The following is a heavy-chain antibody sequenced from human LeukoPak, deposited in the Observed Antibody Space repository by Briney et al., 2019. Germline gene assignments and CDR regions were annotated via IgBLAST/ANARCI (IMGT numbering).Heavy chain of an antibody. Sequence: SETLSLTCAVYGGSFSGYYWSWIRQPPGKGLEWIGEINHSGSTNYNPSLKSRVTISVDTSKNQFSLKLSSVTAADTAVYYCARGVAAAGPEFGYWGQGTLVTVPS. V-gene: IGHV4-34*01. J-gene: IGHJ4*02. CDR1: GGSFSGYY. CDR2: INHSGST. D-gene: IGHD6-13*01. CDR3: ARGVAAAGPEFGY.